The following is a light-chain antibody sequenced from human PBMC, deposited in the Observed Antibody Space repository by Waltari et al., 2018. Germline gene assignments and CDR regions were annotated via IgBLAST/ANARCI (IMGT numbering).Light chain of an antibody. CDR1: NIGDEN. V-gene: IGLV3-21*04. Sequence: SYVLTQPPSVSVAPGKTARITCGGNNIGDENVHWYQQKPGQAPVGVIYYNSDRPSGIAEPFSGYNSGNTATLTIRRVEAGDEADYYCQVWDSTTDHRVFGTGTKVTVL. CDR3: QVWDSTTDHRV. CDR2: YNS. J-gene: IGLJ1*01.